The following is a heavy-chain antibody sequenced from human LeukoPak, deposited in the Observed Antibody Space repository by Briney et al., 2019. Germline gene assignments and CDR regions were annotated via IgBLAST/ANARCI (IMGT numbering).Heavy chain of an antibody. V-gene: IGHV1-2*02. CDR1: GYSFIGYY. D-gene: IGHD2-2*01. Sequence: ASVKVSCKASGYSFIGYYMHWVRQAPGQGLEWMGCINPNSGGTNYAQKFQGRVTMTRDTAISTAYMELSRLTSDDTAVYYCAREGGIVAVQAANWFDPWGQGTLVTVSS. CDR3: AREGGIVAVQAANWFDP. J-gene: IGHJ5*02. CDR2: INPNSGGT.